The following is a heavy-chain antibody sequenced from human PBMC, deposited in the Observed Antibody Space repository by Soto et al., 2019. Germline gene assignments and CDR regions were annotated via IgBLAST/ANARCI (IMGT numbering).Heavy chain of an antibody. CDR3: ARASYYDSSGQFDY. CDR2: IYTSGST. Sequence: PSETLSLTSTVSGGSISSYYWSWIRQPAGKGLEWIGRIYTSGSTNYNPSLKSRVTMSVDTSKHQFSLKLSSVTAADTAVYYCARASYYDSSGQFDYWGQGSLVTAPQ. V-gene: IGHV4-4*07. J-gene: IGHJ4*02. D-gene: IGHD3-22*01. CDR1: GGSISSYY.